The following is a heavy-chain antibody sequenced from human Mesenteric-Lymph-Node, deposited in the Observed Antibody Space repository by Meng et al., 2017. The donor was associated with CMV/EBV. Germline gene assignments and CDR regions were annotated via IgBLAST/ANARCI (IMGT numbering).Heavy chain of an antibody. CDR1: GFTFSSYA. CDR3: VKDYYGSGSYPAFDI. CDR2: ISGSGGST. J-gene: IGHJ3*02. D-gene: IGHD3-10*01. Sequence: GESLKISCAASGFTFSSYAMSWFRQAPGKGLKWVSTISGSGGSTDYADSVKGRFTISRDNSKSTLYLQMNSLRVEDTAVYYCVKDYYGSGSYPAFDIWGQGTMVTVSS. V-gene: IGHV3-23*01.